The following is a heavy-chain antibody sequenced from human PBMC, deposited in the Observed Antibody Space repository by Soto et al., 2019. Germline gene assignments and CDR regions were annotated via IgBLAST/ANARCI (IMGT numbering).Heavy chain of an antibody. CDR1: GFTFTNVW. Sequence: EVQLVESGGGLVKPGGSLRVSCAASGFTFTNVWMSWVRQAPGKGLEWLGVSKSETDGGTTEYAAPVKGRFTISRDDSKNTLFLQMHSLKSADTAVYYCTAGGVIASHWGQGTLVTVSS. CDR3: TAGGVIASH. V-gene: IGHV3-15*01. CDR2: SKSETDGGTT. D-gene: IGHD2-21*01. J-gene: IGHJ4*02.